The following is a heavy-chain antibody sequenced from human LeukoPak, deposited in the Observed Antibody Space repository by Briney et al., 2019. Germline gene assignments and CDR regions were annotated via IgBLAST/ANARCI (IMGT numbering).Heavy chain of an antibody. CDR1: GFIFSNYA. CDR3: AKDGAD. J-gene: IGHJ4*02. V-gene: IGHV3-30-3*01. CDR2: ISYDGSNE. Sequence: GGSLRLSCAASGFIFSNYAMHWVRQAPGKGLEWVAVISYDGSNEYYTESVKGRFTISRDDSKNTLYLQMDSLRTEDTAVYYCAKDGADWGQGTLVTVSS. D-gene: IGHD1-26*01.